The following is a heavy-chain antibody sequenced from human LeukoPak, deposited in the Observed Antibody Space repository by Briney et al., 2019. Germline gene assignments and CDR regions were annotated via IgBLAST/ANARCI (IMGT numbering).Heavy chain of an antibody. V-gene: IGHV4-59*08. CDR1: GGSISSYY. J-gene: IGHJ5*02. CDR3: ARSSAGAGWFDP. D-gene: IGHD6-13*01. Sequence: KPSETLSLTCTVSGGSISSYYWSWIRQPPGKGLEWIGYIYYSGSTNYNPSLKSRVTISVDTSKNQFSRKLSSVTAADTAVYYCARSSAGAGWFDPWGQGTLVTVSS. CDR2: IYYSGST.